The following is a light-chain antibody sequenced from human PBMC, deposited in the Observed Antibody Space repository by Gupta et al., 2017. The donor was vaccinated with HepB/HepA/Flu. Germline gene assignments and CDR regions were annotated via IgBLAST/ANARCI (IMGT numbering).Light chain of an antibody. V-gene: IGKV3-15*01. CDR2: GAS. CDR3: QHDNSWPGN. J-gene: IGKJ2*02. CDR1: QSVSSN. Sequence: EILMTQSPDTLSVSPGERATLSCRASQSVSSNLAWYQQKPGQAPRLLIYGASTRATGFPARFSGSGSGTEFTLTISSLQSEDFAVYFCQHDNSWPGNFGQGTKLEIK.